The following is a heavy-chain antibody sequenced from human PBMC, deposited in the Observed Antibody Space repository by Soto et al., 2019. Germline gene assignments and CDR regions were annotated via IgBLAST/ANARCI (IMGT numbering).Heavy chain of an antibody. CDR3: VQTTGWPGFDF. V-gene: IGHV3-53*01. D-gene: IGHD6-19*01. CDR2: IYDGGTT. J-gene: IGHJ4*02. CDR1: GFTVSSKY. Sequence: EVQLVESGGGMIQPGGSLRLSCAASGFTVSSKYMTWVRQAPGKGLGWVPVIYDGGTTYYADSVKGRFTISRDNSKNTLYLQVNSLRAEDTAVYYCVQTTGWPGFDFWGQGTLVTVSS.